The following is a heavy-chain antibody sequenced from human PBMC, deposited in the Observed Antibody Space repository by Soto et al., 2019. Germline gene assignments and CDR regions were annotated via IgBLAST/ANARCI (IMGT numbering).Heavy chain of an antibody. J-gene: IGHJ4*02. D-gene: IGHD3-22*01. CDR3: ARSESRGYFFDRPDYYADY. CDR2: IVPVLGVT. CDR1: GGSFDSYT. V-gene: IGHV1-69*02. Sequence: QVRLVQSGAEVKKPGSSVKVSCEASGGSFDSYTISWVRQAPGQGLEWMGRIVPVLGVTNYAQNFQGRVTITADKSTNTAYMELSSLRSEDTAMYYCARSESRGYFFDRPDYYADYWGQGTLVSVSS.